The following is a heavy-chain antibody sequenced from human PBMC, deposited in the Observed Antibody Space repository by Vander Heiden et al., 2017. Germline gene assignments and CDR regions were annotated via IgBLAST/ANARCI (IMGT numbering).Heavy chain of an antibody. CDR1: GGSFSSYA. J-gene: IGHJ6*02. V-gene: IGHV1-69*01. CDR2: IIPIFGTA. CDR3: ARYYYDSTVYGMDV. Sequence: QVQLVQSGAQVKKPVSSVKVSCTASGGSFSSYAISWVRQAPGQGLEWMGGIIPIFGTANYAQKFQGRVTITADESTSTAYMELSSLRSEDTAVYYCARYYYDSTVYGMDVWGQGTTVTVSS. D-gene: IGHD3-22*01.